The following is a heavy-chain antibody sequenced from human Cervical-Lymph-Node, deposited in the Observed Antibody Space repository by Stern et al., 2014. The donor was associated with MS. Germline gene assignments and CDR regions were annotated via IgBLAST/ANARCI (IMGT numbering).Heavy chain of an antibody. D-gene: IGHD6-13*01. CDR2: IYYSGST. CDR3: ARCSSSWAYYFDY. CDR1: GGSISSYY. V-gene: IGHV4-59*01. Sequence: QLQLQESGPGLVKPSETLSLTCTVSGGSISSYYWSWIRQPPGKGLEWIGYIYYSGSTNYNPSLKSRVTISVDTSKNQFSLKLSSVTAADTAVYYCARCSSSWAYYFDYWGQGTLVTVSS. J-gene: IGHJ4*02.